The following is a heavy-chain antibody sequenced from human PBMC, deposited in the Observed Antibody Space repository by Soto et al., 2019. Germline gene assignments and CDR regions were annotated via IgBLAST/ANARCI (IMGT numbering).Heavy chain of an antibody. V-gene: IGHV1-69*13. CDR1: GGTFSSYA. D-gene: IGHD3-22*01. CDR3: AKKLYYYDSSGYLSLGEYYFDY. Sequence: ASVKVSCKASGGTFSSYAISWVRQAPGQGLEWMGGIIPIFGTANYAQKFQGRVTITADESTSTAYMELSSLRSEDTAVYYCAKKLYYYDSSGYLSLGEYYFDYWGQGTLVTRLL. J-gene: IGHJ4*02. CDR2: IIPIFGTA.